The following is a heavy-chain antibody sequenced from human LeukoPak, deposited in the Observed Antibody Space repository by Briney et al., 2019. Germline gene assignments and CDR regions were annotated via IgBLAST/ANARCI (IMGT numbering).Heavy chain of an antibody. CDR1: GGSISSGSYY. CDR2: IYYSGST. Sequence: SETLSLTCTVSGGSISSGSYYWSWIRQPPGKGLEWIGYIYYSGSTDYNPSLKSRVTISVDTSKNQFSLKLSSVTAADTAVYYCASRLMGSNDYWGQGTLVTVSS. D-gene: IGHD1-26*01. V-gene: IGHV4-61*01. J-gene: IGHJ4*02. CDR3: ASRLMGSNDY.